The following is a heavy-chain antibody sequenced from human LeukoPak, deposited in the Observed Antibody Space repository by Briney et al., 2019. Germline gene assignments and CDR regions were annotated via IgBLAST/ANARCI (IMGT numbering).Heavy chain of an antibody. CDR1: GFTFSSYA. V-gene: IGHV3-30-3*01. J-gene: IGHJ3*02. Sequence: GGSLRLSCAASGFTFSSYAMHWVRQAPGKGLEWVAVISYDGSNKYYADSVKGRFTISRDNAKNSLYLQMNSLRAEDTALYYXXXXKGGAARSAFDIWGQGTMVAVSS. CDR3: XXXKGGAARSAFDI. CDR2: ISYDGSNK. D-gene: IGHD6-6*01.